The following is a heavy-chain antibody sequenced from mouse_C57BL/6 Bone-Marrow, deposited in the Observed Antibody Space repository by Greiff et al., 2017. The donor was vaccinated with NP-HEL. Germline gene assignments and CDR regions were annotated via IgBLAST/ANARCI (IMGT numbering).Heavy chain of an antibody. J-gene: IGHJ4*01. D-gene: IGHD5-2*01. V-gene: IGHV1-4*01. Sequence: QVQLKQSGAELARPGASVKMSCKASGYTFTSYTMHWVKQRPGQGLEWIGYINPSSGYTKYNQKFKDKATLTADKSSSTAYMQLSILTSEDSAVYYCARREYYYYAMDYWGQGTSVTVSS. CDR1: GYTFTSYT. CDR3: ARREYYYYAMDY. CDR2: INPSSGYT.